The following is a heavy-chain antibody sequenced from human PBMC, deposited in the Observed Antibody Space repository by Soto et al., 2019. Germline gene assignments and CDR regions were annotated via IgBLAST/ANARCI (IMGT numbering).Heavy chain of an antibody. CDR3: ATVSRGWFFDY. V-gene: IGHV3-23*01. CDR1: GFPFSSCA. CDR2: ITGSSENT. D-gene: IGHD6-19*01. J-gene: IGHJ4*02. Sequence: EVQLLESGGGLVQPGGSLRLSCAASGFPFSSCAMSWVRQAPGKGLEWVSAITGSSENTFYAGSVKGRFTISRDNSKNTLYLQMNSLSAEDTAVYYCATVSRGWFFDYWGQGTLVTASS.